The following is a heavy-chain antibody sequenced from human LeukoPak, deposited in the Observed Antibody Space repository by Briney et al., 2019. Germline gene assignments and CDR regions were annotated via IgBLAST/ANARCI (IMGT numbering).Heavy chain of an antibody. D-gene: IGHD5-18*01. CDR3: ARVGYSYGFDC. Sequence: SETLSFTCTVSGGSISGSYWSWIRQPAGKGLEWIGRISASERTNYNPSLKSRVTMSVDTSKNQFSLKLSSVTAADTAVYHCARVGYSYGFDCWGQGTLVTVSS. CDR2: ISASERT. CDR1: GGSISGSY. V-gene: IGHV4-4*07. J-gene: IGHJ4*02.